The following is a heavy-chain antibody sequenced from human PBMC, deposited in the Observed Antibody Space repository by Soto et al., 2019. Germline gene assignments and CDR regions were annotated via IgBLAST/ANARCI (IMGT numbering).Heavy chain of an antibody. D-gene: IGHD3-9*01. CDR3: ARVPEHYDILTGQHFDY. CDR1: GGSVSSGSYY. J-gene: IGHJ4*02. Sequence: SETLSLTCTVSGGSVSSGSYYWSWIRQPPGKGLEWIGYIYYSGSTNYNPSLKSRVTISVDTSKNQFSLKLSSVTAADTAVYYCARVPEHYDILTGQHFDYWGQGTLVTVSS. V-gene: IGHV4-61*01. CDR2: IYYSGST.